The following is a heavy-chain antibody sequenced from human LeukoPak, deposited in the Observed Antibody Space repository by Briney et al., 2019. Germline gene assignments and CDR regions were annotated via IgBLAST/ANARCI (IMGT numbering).Heavy chain of an antibody. V-gene: IGHV1-2*02. CDR3: ARARGYGSGSHYLVFDT. CDR1: GYTFRDYY. D-gene: IGHD3-10*01. J-gene: IGHJ5*02. CDR2: INPSSGGT. Sequence: ASVKVSCKTSGYTFRDYYIHWVRQAPGQGLEWMRWINPSSGGTNYARKFQGRVTMTSDTSIRMAYMELSRLRSDDTAVYYCARARGYGSGSHYLVFDTWGQGSLVTVSS.